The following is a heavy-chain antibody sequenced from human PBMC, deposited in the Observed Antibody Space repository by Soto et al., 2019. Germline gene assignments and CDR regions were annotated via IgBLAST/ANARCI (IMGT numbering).Heavy chain of an antibody. CDR2: ISGSGGST. V-gene: IGHV3-23*01. Sequence: GGSLRLSCAASGFTFSSYAMSWVRQAPGKGLEWVSAISGSGGSTYYADSVKGRFTISRDNSKNTLYLQMNSLRAEDTAVYYCAKTRDCSGGSCYSIDYWGQGTLVTVS. D-gene: IGHD2-15*01. CDR3: AKTRDCSGGSCYSIDY. CDR1: GFTFSSYA. J-gene: IGHJ4*02.